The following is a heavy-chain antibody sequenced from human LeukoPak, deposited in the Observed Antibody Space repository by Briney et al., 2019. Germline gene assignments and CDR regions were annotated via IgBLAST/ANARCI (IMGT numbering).Heavy chain of an antibody. Sequence: PSQTLSLTCTVSGGSISSGGYYWSWIRQHPGKGLEWIGYIYYSGSTYYNPSLKSRVTISVDTSKNQFSLKLSSVTAADTAVYYCARHRNWNYYFDYWGQGTLVTVSS. V-gene: IGHV4-31*03. CDR2: IYYSGST. J-gene: IGHJ4*02. CDR3: ARHRNWNYYFDY. CDR1: GGSISSGGYY. D-gene: IGHD1-7*01.